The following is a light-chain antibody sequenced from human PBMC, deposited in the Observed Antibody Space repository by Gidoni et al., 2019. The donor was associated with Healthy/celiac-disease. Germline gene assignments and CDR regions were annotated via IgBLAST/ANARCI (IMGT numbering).Light chain of an antibody. CDR1: QGISSY. V-gene: IGKV1-9*01. Sequence: DIQLTQSPSFLSASVGDRVTITCRASQGISSYLAWYQQKPGKAPKLLIYAASTLQSGVPSRFSGSGSGTEFTLTISSLQPEDFATYYCQQLNSYLPFFXPXTKVDIK. CDR2: AAS. J-gene: IGKJ3*01. CDR3: QQLNSYLPF.